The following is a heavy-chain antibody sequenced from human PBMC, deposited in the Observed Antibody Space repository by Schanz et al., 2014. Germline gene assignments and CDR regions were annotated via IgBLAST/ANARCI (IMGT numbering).Heavy chain of an antibody. J-gene: IGHJ5*02. Sequence: QVQLVQSGAEVKKPGASVKVSCKASGHPFTAYFIHWVRQAPGQGLEWMGRINPNTGGTNFAQKFQGRVTMTRDTSITTAYMALSGLTSDDTAVYYCAREKGHGYSGFSWGQGTLLAVSS. CDR1: GHPFTAYF. D-gene: IGHD5-12*01. CDR3: AREKGHGYSGFS. V-gene: IGHV1-2*06. CDR2: INPNTGGT.